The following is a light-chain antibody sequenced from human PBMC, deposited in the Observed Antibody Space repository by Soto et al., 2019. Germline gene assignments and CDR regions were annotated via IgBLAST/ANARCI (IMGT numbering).Light chain of an antibody. V-gene: IGKV1-39*01. J-gene: IGKJ1*01. CDR2: AAS. Sequence: DIQMTQSASSLSASVGDRVTITCRASQSISSYLNWYQQKPGKAPKLLIYAASSLQSGVPSRFSGSGSGTEFTLTISSLQPGDFATYYCQQSYSTPPTFGQGTKVEIK. CDR1: QSISSY. CDR3: QQSYSTPPT.